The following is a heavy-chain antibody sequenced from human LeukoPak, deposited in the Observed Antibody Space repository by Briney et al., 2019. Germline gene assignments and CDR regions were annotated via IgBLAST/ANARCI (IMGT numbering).Heavy chain of an antibody. V-gene: IGHV4-38-2*02. D-gene: IGHD6-19*01. CDR1: GYSMSSGYY. CDR3: ARAYGYSSGRTLDF. Sequence: TSETLSLTCTVSGYSMSSGYYWGWIRQPPGKGLEWIGSIYYSGSTYYNPSLKSRVTISVDTSKNQFSLKLRSVTAADTAVFYCARAYGYSSGRTLDFWGQGTLVTVSS. CDR2: IYYSGST. J-gene: IGHJ4*02.